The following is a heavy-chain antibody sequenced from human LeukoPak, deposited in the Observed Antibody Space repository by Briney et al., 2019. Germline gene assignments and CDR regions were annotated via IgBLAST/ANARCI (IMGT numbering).Heavy chain of an antibody. CDR3: ARGLGSFGYDILTGYYNGYYYYYMDV. CDR1: GYTFTSYD. J-gene: IGHJ6*03. CDR2: MNPNSGNT. Sequence: ASVKVSCKASGYTFTSYDINWVRQATGQGLEWMGWMNPNSGNTGYAQKFQGRVTITRNTSISTAYMELSSLRSEDTAVYYCARGLGSFGYDILTGYYNGYYYYYMDVWGKGTTVTVSS. V-gene: IGHV1-8*03. D-gene: IGHD3-9*01.